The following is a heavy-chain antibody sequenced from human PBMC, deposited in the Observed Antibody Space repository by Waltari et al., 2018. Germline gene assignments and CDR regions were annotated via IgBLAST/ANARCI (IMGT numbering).Heavy chain of an antibody. CDR3: ATSLDAAGND. J-gene: IGHJ4*02. V-gene: IGHV3-7*01. D-gene: IGHD5-18*01. CDR2: INHDGSGK. CDR1: GFSFSSFW. Sequence: EVQLVESGGGLVQPGGSLGLSCATSGFSFSSFWMGWVRQAPGKGLEWLAKINHDGSGKFFLGSVKGRFTISRDNAKKSVYLQMNSLTGEDTAVYYCATSLDAAGNDWGQGTLVTVSS.